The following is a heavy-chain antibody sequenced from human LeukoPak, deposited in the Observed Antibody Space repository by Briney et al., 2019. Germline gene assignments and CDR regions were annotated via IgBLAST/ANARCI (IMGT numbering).Heavy chain of an antibody. Sequence: PGGSLRLSCAASEFIVSINYMTWVRQAPGKGLEWVSLIYSRGDTKYADSVKGRFTISRDNAKKSVYLQMNSLRAEDTAVYYCARGSTYSSGWYTGFDYWGQGTLVTVSS. CDR3: ARGSTYSSGWYTGFDY. CDR1: EFIVSINY. CDR2: IYSRGDT. V-gene: IGHV3-53*01. D-gene: IGHD6-19*01. J-gene: IGHJ4*02.